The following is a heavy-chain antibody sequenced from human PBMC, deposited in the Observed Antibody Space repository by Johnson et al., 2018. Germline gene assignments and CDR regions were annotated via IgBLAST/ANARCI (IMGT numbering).Heavy chain of an antibody. J-gene: IGHJ1*01. V-gene: IGHV3-30*14. CDR2: LSYDGTLT. CDR1: GFIFNTFA. D-gene: IGHD6-13*01. CDR3: ARGRIAAAGMAQYFQH. Sequence: QVQLVQSGGGVVQPGRSLRLSCVASGFIFNTFAMHWVRQAPGKGLEWVATLSYDGTLTYYTDSVKGHFTISRDNSQNTLWLQMDSLRAEDTAMYYCARGRIAAAGMAQYFQHWGQGTLVTVSS.